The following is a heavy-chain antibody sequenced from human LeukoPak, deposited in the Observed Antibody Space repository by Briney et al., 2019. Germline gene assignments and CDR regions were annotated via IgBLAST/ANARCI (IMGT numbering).Heavy chain of an antibody. V-gene: IGHV3-74*01. CDR1: GFTFSSYW. J-gene: IGHJ4*02. Sequence: GGSLRLSCAASGFTFSSYWMHWVRQTPGKGLMWVSRINSDGSSIGYADSVKGRFTISRDNAKNTLYLQMNSLRAEDTAVYYCASGDNSSWYFHFDFWGQGTLVTVSS. D-gene: IGHD6-13*01. CDR2: INSDGSSI. CDR3: ASGDNSSWYFHFDF.